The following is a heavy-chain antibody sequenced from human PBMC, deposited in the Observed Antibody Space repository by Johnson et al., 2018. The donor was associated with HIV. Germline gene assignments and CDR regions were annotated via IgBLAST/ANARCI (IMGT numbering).Heavy chain of an antibody. D-gene: IGHD3-22*01. CDR3: AKASTPTMIVVVISAFDV. J-gene: IGHJ3*01. V-gene: IGHV3-33*03. CDR1: GFSFSSYG. CDR2: ISFDGNLK. Sequence: VQLVESGGGVVQPGGSLTLSCAASGFSFSSYGIHWVRQAPGKGPEWVAVISFDGNLKKYADSVKGRFTISRDNSKNTLYLQLNSLGAEDTAVYYCAKASTPTMIVVVISAFDVWGQGTKVTVSS.